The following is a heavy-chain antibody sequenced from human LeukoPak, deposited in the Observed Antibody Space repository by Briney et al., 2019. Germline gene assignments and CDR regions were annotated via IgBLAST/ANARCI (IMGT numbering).Heavy chain of an antibody. J-gene: IGHJ6*02. Sequence: ASVKVSCKASGYTFTSYYMHWVRQAPGQGLEWMGIINPSGGSTTYAQKFQGSVTMTRDTSTSTVYMELSSLRSEDTAVYYCAREYQASYGVDVWGQGTTVTVSS. D-gene: IGHD2-2*01. CDR1: GYTFTSYY. V-gene: IGHV1-46*01. CDR3: AREYQASYGVDV. CDR2: INPSGGST.